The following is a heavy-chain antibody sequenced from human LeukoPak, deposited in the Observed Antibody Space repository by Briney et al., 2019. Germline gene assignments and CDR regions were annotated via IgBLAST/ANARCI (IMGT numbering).Heavy chain of an antibody. Sequence: PSQTLSLTYTVSGGSISSGDYYWSWIRQPPGKGLEWIGYIYYSGSTYYNPSLKSRVTISVDTSKNQFSLKLSSVTAADTAVYYCAREPRTTVTTDYWGQGTLVTVSS. CDR2: IYYSGST. D-gene: IGHD4-17*01. CDR3: AREPRTTVTTDY. CDR1: GGSISSGDYY. V-gene: IGHV4-30-4*01. J-gene: IGHJ4*02.